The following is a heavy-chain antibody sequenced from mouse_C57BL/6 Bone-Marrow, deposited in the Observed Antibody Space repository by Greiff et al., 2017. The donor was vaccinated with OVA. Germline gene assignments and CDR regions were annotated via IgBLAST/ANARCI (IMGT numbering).Heavy chain of an antibody. CDR1: GYSFTGYF. CDR3: AKEENWAWFAY. Sequence: VQLQQSGPELVKPGASVKISCKASGYSFTGYFMNWVKQSHGKSLEWIGRINPYNGDTFYNQKFKGKATLTADKSSSTAYMELRSLTSEDSAVYFCAKEENWAWFAYWGQGTLVTVSA. J-gene: IGHJ3*01. D-gene: IGHD4-1*01. CDR2: INPYNGDT. V-gene: IGHV1-20*01.